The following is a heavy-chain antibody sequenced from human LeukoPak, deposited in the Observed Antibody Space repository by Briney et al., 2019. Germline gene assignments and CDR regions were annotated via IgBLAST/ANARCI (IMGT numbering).Heavy chain of an antibody. CDR3: AKGAWAADGPMGNNFAS. V-gene: IGHV3-30*02. Sequence: GGSLRLSCAASGFRFTDYGMHWVRQAPGKGLEWVAFIRYDESDKYYADSVKGRFTISRDNSKNTLTLQMNSLKTEDTSIYFCAKGAWAADGPMGNNFASWGQGTLVTVSS. J-gene: IGHJ4*02. D-gene: IGHD6-13*01. CDR2: IRYDESDK. CDR1: GFRFTDYG.